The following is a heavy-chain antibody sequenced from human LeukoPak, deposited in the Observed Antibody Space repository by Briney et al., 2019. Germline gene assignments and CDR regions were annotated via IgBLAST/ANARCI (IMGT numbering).Heavy chain of an antibody. J-gene: IGHJ4*02. V-gene: IGHV3-30*02. CDR3: GKDNPLDY. Sequence: GGSLRLSCAASGFTFSSYGMHWVRQAPGKGLEWVAYIQYDGSNEQYADSVKGRFSISRDSSKNILYLQMNSLRAEDTAVYYCGKDNPLDYWGQGTLVIVSS. CDR1: GFTFSSYG. D-gene: IGHD1-14*01. CDR2: IQYDGSNE.